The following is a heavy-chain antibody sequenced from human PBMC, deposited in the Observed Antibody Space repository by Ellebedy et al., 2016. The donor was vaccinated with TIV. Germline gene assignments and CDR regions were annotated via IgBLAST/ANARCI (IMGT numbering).Heavy chain of an antibody. J-gene: IGHJ4*01. CDR2: ISTNSDNR. CDR3: ARTRQLVGNYFAY. CDR1: GYTFSNFG. D-gene: IGHD6-6*01. V-gene: IGHV1-18*01. Sequence: AASVKVSCKASGYTFSNFGINWLRQAPGQGLERLGWISTNSDNRHYAQKFQGRVTMTTDTSTDTAYMELGSLRSDDTAIYYCARTRQLVGNYFAYWGQGTLVTVSS.